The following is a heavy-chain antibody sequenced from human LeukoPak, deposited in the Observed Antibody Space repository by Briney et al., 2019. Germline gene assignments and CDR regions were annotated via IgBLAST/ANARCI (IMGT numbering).Heavy chain of an antibody. CDR3: TRRRAGTSGAFDI. Sequence: GGSLRLSCTVSGFTVSSNSMSWVRQAPGKGLEGVSFIYSDNTHYSDSVKGRFTISRDNSKNTLYLQMNSLKTEDTAVYYCTRRRAGTSGAFDIWGQGTMVTVSS. D-gene: IGHD1-1*01. CDR2: IYSDNT. V-gene: IGHV3-53*01. J-gene: IGHJ3*02. CDR1: GFTVSSNS.